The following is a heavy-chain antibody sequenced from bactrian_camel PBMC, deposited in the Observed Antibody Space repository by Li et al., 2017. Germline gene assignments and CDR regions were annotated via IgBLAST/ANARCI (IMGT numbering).Heavy chain of an antibody. D-gene: IGHD6*01. Sequence: VQLVESGGGSVQSGGSLRLSCAASGRTYSKWCMGWFRQVPGKEREGLATIDSSGITAYADSVKGRFTISRDSAKNTVYLQMNNLQPEDTATYYCAEGRGSRGEHCYSLNYWGQGTQVTVS. CDR2: IDSSGIT. J-gene: IGHJ4*01. V-gene: IGHV3S53*01. CDR1: GRTYSKWC. CDR3: AEGRGSRGEHCYSLNY.